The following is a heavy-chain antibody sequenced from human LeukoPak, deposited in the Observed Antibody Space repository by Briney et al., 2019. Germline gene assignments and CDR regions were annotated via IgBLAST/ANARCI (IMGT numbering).Heavy chain of an antibody. Sequence: ASVKVSCKASGYTFTAYYMHWVRQAPGQGLEWMGWISAYNGNTNYAQKLQGRVTMTTDTSTSTAYMELRSLRSDDTAVYYCATGLKWFGELLGDYWGQGTLVTVSS. CDR1: GYTFTAYY. D-gene: IGHD3-10*01. J-gene: IGHJ4*02. CDR2: ISAYNGNT. V-gene: IGHV1-18*04. CDR3: ATGLKWFGELLGDY.